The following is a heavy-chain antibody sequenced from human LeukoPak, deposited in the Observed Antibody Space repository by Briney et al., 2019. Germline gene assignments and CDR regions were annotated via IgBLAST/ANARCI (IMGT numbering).Heavy chain of an antibody. CDR1: GGSISNYY. Sequence: SETLSLTCTVSGGSISNYYWSWIRQPAGKGLEWIGRIYTSGSTNYNPSLKSRVTMSVDTSKNQFSLKLSSVTAADTAVYYCARDLRATTGTTALDYWAREPWSPSPQ. V-gene: IGHV4-4*07. CDR3: ARDLRATTGTTALDY. J-gene: IGHJ4*02. CDR2: IYTSGST. D-gene: IGHD1-1*01.